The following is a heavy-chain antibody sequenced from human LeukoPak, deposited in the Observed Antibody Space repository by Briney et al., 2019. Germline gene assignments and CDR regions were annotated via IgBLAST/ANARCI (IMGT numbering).Heavy chain of an antibody. CDR3: VIFIMGTTTTDY. CDR2: IYYSGST. CDR1: GGSISSYL. Sequence: PSETLSLTCTVSGGSISSYLWSWIRQPPGKGLEWIGYIYYSGSTNYNPSLKSRVTILVDTSKNQFSLNLSSVTATAVYYCVIFIMGTTTTDYWGQGTLVTVSS. V-gene: IGHV4-59*08. J-gene: IGHJ4*02. D-gene: IGHD1-26*01.